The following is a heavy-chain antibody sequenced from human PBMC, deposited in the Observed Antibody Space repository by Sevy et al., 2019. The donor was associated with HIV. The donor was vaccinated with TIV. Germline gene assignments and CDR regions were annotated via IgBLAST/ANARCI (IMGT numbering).Heavy chain of an antibody. CDR1: GFAFSDHY. Sequence: GGSLRLSCAASGFAFSDHYVDWVRQAPGKGLEWVGRIRNRPNRYTKEYAASVEGRFTISRDDSRHSLYLQMNSLKTEDSAVYYCVRGPNCGVGGCQQISPYCLDVWGIGATVTVS. CDR3: VRGPNCGVGGCQQISPYCLDV. V-gene: IGHV3-72*01. D-gene: IGHD2-21*01. CDR2: IRNRPNRYTK. J-gene: IGHJ6*03.